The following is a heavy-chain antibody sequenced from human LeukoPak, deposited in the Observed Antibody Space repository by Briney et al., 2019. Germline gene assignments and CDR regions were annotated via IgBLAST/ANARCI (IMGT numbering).Heavy chain of an antibody. Sequence: PSETLSLTCAVYGGSFSGYYWSWIRQPPREGLEWIGEINHSGSTNYNPSLKSRVTISVDTSKNQFSLKLSSVTAADTAVYYCARGPYVKGQKIVSAVNYYYYGLDVWGQGTTVTVSS. V-gene: IGHV4-34*01. CDR2: INHSGST. D-gene: IGHD2-2*01. J-gene: IGHJ6*02. CDR3: ARGPYVKGQKIVSAVNYYYYGLDV. CDR1: GGSFSGYY.